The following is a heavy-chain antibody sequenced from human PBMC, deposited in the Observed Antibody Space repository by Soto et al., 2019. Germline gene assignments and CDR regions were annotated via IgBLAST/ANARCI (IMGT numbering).Heavy chain of an antibody. D-gene: IGHD3-10*01. V-gene: IGHV3-74*01. CDR1: GFYFSVYW. J-gene: IGHJ4*02. CDR3: TRGPRPDSSATGTY. CDR2: ISEDGLTT. Sequence: EVQLVESGGGLVQPGGSLRLSCSASGFYFSVYWMHWVRQTPGKGPVWVARISEDGLTTNYADYVQGRFIISRDDAKSTLHLQMNRLRVEDTAVYYVTRGPRPDSSATGTYGGQGTQVTVS.